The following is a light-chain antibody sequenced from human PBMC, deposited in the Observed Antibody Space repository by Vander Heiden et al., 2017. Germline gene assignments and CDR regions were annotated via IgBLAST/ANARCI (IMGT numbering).Light chain of an antibody. CDR2: DAS. V-gene: IGKV1-16*01. J-gene: IGKJ2*02. CDR3: QQYNNYPWT. CDR1: QGISKY. Sequence: IHPPSSLSVSVGDRVTMTCRASQGISKYLAWYQQKPGQAPKSLIYDASSLDSGIPARFSGSGSGTDFTLTISSLQPEDFATYYCQQYNNYPWTFGQGTKLEIK.